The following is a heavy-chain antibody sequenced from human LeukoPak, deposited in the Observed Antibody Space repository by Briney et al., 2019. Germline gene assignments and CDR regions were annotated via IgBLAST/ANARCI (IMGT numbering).Heavy chain of an antibody. CDR3: AKDRNYYDFWSGYYFGY. CDR2: IRYDGSNK. V-gene: IGHV3-30*02. CDR1: GFTFSSYW. Sequence: GGSLRLSCAASGFTFSSYWMSWVRQAPGKGLEWVAFIRYDGSNKYYADSVKGRFTISRDNSKNTLYLQMNSLRAEDTAVYYCAKDRNYYDFWSGYYFGYWGQGTLVTVSS. J-gene: IGHJ4*02. D-gene: IGHD3-3*01.